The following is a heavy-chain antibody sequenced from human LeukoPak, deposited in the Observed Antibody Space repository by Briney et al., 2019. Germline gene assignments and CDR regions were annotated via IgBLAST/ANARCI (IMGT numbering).Heavy chain of an antibody. J-gene: IGHJ3*02. CDR1: GYSISSGYY. CDR2: IYHSGST. D-gene: IGHD5-18*01. CDR3: ATRGYSYALDAFDI. Sequence: SETLSLTCTVSGYSISSGYYWGWIRQPPGKGLEWIGSIYHSGSTYYNPSLKSRVTISVDTSKNQFSLKLSSVTAADTAVYYCATRGYSYALDAFDIWGQGTMVTVSS. V-gene: IGHV4-38-2*02.